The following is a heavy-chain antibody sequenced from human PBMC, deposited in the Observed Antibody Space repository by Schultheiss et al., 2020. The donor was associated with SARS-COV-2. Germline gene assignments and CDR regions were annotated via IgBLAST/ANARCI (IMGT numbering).Heavy chain of an antibody. CDR2: ISSSGSTI. Sequence: GGSLRLSCAASGFTFSDYYMSWIRQAPGKGLEWVSYISSSGSTIYYADSVKGRFTISRDNAKNSLYLQMNSLRAEDTAVYYCAKEGIVVVPAAIGAPFDYWGQGTLVTVSS. CDR3: AKEGIVVVPAAIGAPFDY. D-gene: IGHD2-2*02. J-gene: IGHJ4*02. CDR1: GFTFSDYY. V-gene: IGHV3-11*04.